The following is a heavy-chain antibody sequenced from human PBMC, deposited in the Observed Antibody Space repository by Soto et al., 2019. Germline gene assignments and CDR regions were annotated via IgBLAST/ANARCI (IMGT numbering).Heavy chain of an antibody. V-gene: IGHV1-46*01. J-gene: IGHJ5*02. Sequence: QVQLVQSGAEVKKPGASVKVSCKASGYTFTSYYMHWVRQAPGQGLEWMGINNPSGGSTSYAQKFQGRVTMTRDTSTSTVYMELSSLRSEDTAVYYCAREWRSTIFGVVIPNWFDPWGQGTLVTVSS. CDR1: GYTFTSYY. CDR2: NNPSGGST. CDR3: AREWRSTIFGVVIPNWFDP. D-gene: IGHD3-3*01.